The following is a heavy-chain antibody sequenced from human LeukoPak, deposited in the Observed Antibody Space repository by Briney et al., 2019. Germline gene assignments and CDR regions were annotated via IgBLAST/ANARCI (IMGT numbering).Heavy chain of an antibody. D-gene: IGHD4-17*01. J-gene: IGHJ5*02. CDR2: ISAYNGNT. V-gene: IGHV1-18*01. CDR3: ARDSSTVTTFHWFDP. CDR1: GYTFTSYG. Sequence: ASVTVSCKASGYTFTSYGISWVRQAPGQGLEWMGWISAYNGNTNYAQKLQGRVTMTTDTSTSTAYMELRSLRSDDTAVYYCARDSSTVTTFHWFDPWGQGTLVTVSS.